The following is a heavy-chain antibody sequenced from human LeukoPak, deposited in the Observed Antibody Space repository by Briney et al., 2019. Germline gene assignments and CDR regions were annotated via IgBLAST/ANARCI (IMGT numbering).Heavy chain of an antibody. CDR1: GGSISSGSYY. V-gene: IGHV4-61*02. D-gene: IGHD6-19*01. Sequence: TPSQTLSLTCTVSGGSISSGSYYWSWIRQPAGKGLEWIGRIYTSGSTNYNPSLKSRVTISVDTSKNQFSLKLSSVTAADTAVYYCAREVAVAGTYLWGQGTLVTVSS. CDR3: AREVAVAGTYL. CDR2: IYTSGST. J-gene: IGHJ4*02.